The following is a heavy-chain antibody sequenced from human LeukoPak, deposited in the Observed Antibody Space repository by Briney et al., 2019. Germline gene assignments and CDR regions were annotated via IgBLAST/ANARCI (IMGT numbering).Heavy chain of an antibody. Sequence: SETLSLTCAVYGGSFSDYYWSWIRQPPGKGLEWIGEINHSGSTNYNPSLKSRVTISVDTSKNQFSLKLSSVTAADTAVYYCASYGDYCSWGQGTLVTVSS. J-gene: IGHJ4*02. CDR3: ASYGDYCS. V-gene: IGHV4-34*01. D-gene: IGHD4-17*01. CDR2: INHSGST. CDR1: GGSFSDYY.